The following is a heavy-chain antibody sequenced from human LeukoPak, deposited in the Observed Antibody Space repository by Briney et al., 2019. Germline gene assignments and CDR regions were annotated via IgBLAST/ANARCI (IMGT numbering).Heavy chain of an antibody. CDR3: ARTQLGYCSGGSCYGDY. CDR1: GGSISSSSYY. Sequence: SETLSLTCTVSGGSISSSSYYWGWIRQPPGKGLEWVGSIYYSGSTYYNPSLKSRVTISVDTSKNQFSLKLSSVTAADTAVYYCARTQLGYCSGGSCYGDYCGQGTLVTVSS. CDR2: IYYSGST. D-gene: IGHD2-15*01. V-gene: IGHV4-39*01. J-gene: IGHJ4*02.